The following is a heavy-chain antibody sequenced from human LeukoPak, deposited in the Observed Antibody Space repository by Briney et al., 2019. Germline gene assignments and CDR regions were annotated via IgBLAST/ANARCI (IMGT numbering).Heavy chain of an antibody. Sequence: ASVKVSCKASGYTFTSYGISWVRQAPGQGLEWMGWISAYNGNTNYAQKLQGRVTITRDTSASTAYMELSSLRSEDMAVYYCARSEVDNWNYAYWFDPWGQGTLVTVSS. D-gene: IGHD1-7*01. CDR3: ARSEVDNWNYAYWFDP. CDR1: GYTFTSYG. V-gene: IGHV1-18*03. CDR2: ISAYNGNT. J-gene: IGHJ5*02.